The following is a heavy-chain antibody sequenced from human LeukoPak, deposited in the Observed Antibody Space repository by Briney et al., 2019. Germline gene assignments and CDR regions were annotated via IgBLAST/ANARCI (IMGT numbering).Heavy chain of an antibody. J-gene: IGHJ6*03. CDR1: GFTFSTGFTFSSYS. CDR2: INPSGGNT. D-gene: IGHD1-26*01. CDR3: ARDPYSGSYGNYYYYFMDV. Sequence: GGSLRLSCAASGFTFSTGFTFSSYSMSWVRQAPGKGLEWVSTINPSGGNTHYADSVKGRFTISRDNSKDTLYLQMNSLRAEDTAVYYCARDPYSGSYGNYYYYFMDVWGKGTTVTVSS. V-gene: IGHV3-23*01.